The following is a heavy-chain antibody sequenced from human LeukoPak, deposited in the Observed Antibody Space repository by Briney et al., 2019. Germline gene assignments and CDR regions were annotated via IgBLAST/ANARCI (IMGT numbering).Heavy chain of an antibody. D-gene: IGHD3-22*01. V-gene: IGHV1-18*01. Sequence: ASVKVSWKASGYTFSSYGTAWVRQAPGQGLEWLAWISGYNGNTEYAQNLQGRITATTDSSTRTAYMELRSLRSDATALYCCARGPGYYASSSYALPFDYWGQGTLVTVSS. CDR2: ISGYNGNT. CDR1: GYTFSSYG. CDR3: ARGPGYYASSSYALPFDY. J-gene: IGHJ4*02.